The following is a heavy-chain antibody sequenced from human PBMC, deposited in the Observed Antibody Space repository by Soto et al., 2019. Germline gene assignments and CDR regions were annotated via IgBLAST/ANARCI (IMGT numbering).Heavy chain of an antibody. V-gene: IGHV3-23*01. D-gene: IGHD3-22*01. CDR2: ITDTGGDT. Sequence: PGGSLRLSCAASGFTFSDCAMSWVRQAPGEGLEWISAITDTGGDTYHADSVKGRFTISRDNSKNTLYLQMNSLRAEDTAVYYCVKGSSASRPYYFDYWGQGTLVTVSS. CDR1: GFTFSDCA. J-gene: IGHJ4*02. CDR3: VKGSSASRPYYFDY.